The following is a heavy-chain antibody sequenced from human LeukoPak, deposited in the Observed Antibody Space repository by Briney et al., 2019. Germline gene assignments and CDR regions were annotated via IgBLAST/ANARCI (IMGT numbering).Heavy chain of an antibody. V-gene: IGHV1-18*01. CDR3: ARGRYYYDSSGYYYGWLDP. D-gene: IGHD3-22*01. CDR2: ISAYNGNT. J-gene: IGHJ5*02. Sequence: ASVKVSCKASGYTFTNYGISWVRQAPGQGLEWMGWISAYNGNTNYAQKFQGRVTMTTDTFTNTAYMELRSLRSDDTAVYYCARGRYYYDSSGYYYGWLDPWGQGTLVTVSS. CDR1: GYTFTNYG.